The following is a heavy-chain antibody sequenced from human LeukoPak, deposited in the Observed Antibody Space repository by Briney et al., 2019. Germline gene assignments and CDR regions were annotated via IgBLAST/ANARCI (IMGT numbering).Heavy chain of an antibody. CDR2: ISSSSSYI. D-gene: IGHD6-13*01. V-gene: IGHV3-21*01. J-gene: IGHJ4*02. CDR1: GFTFSSYS. Sequence: GGSLRLSCAASGFTFSSYSMNWVRQAPGKGLEWVSSISSSSSYIYYADSVKGRFTISRDNAKNSLYLQMNSLRAEDTAVYYCARGIAAAGSDYWGQGTLVTVSP. CDR3: ARGIAAAGSDY.